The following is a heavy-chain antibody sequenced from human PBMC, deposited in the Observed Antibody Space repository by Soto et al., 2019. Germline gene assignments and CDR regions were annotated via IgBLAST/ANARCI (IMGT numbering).Heavy chain of an antibody. Sequence: QVQLQESGPGLVKPSQTLSLTCTVSGGSISSGGYYWSWIRQHPGKGLELIGYIYYSGSTYYNPSLKSRVTISVDTSKNQFSLKLSSVTAADTAVYYCARVAVVVTAKLFDYWGQGTLVTVSS. V-gene: IGHV4-31*03. J-gene: IGHJ4*02. CDR2: IYYSGST. CDR3: ARVAVVVTAKLFDY. CDR1: GGSISSGGYY. D-gene: IGHD2-21*02.